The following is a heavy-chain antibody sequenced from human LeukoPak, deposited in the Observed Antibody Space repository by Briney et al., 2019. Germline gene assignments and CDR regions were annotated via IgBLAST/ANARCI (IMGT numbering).Heavy chain of an antibody. CDR1: GGSISSGSYY. Sequence: SETLSLTCTVSGGSISSGSYYWSWIRQPAGKGLEWIGRIYTSGSTNYNPSLKSRATISVDTSKNQFSLKLSSVTAADTAVYYRARAPRYFGWFDPWGQGTLVTVSS. V-gene: IGHV4-61*02. D-gene: IGHD3-9*01. CDR2: IYTSGST. J-gene: IGHJ5*02. CDR3: ARAPRYFGWFDP.